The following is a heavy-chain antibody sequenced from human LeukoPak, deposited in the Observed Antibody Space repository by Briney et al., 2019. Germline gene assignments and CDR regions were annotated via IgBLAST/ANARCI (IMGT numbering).Heavy chain of an antibody. CDR1: GFTFSSYS. CDR2: ISSSSSYI. V-gene: IGHV3-21*01. Sequence: PEGSLRLSCAASGFTFSSYSMNWVRQAPGKGLEWVSSISSSSSYIYYADSVKGRFTISRDNAKNSLYLQMKSLRAEDTAVYYCARDRESSSWFDYWGQGTLVTVSS. CDR3: ARDRESSSWFDY. J-gene: IGHJ4*02. D-gene: IGHD6-13*01.